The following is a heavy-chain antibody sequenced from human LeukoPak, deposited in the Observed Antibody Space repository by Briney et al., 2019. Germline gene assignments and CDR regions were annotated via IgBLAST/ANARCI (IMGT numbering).Heavy chain of an antibody. V-gene: IGHV1-2*02. CDR2: SNPNSGGT. CDR3: ARDKVAAAGLRADDYYYYYMDV. CDR1: GYTFTGYY. Sequence: ASVKVSCKASGYTFTGYYLHWVRQAPGQGLEWMGLSNPNSGGTNYAQKFQGRVTVTRDTSIRTAYMELSRLRSDDTAIYYCARDKVAAAGLRADDYYYYYMDVWGKGTTVTVSS. D-gene: IGHD6-13*01. J-gene: IGHJ6*03.